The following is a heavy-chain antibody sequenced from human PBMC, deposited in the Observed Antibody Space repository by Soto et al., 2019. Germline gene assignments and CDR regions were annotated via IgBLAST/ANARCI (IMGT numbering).Heavy chain of an antibody. J-gene: IGHJ4*02. CDR2: ISGSGGST. CDR1: GFTLSSYA. D-gene: IGHD2-15*01. V-gene: IGHV3-23*01. Sequence: WALRLWCAASGFTLSSYAMSWFRQAPGKGLEWVSAISGSGGSTYYADSVKGRFTTSRDNSKDKLCRQMNSLGAEDTAVIYYAKAVVVVLAGQDIDYWGQGTPVTVSS. CDR3: AKAVVVVLAGQDIDY.